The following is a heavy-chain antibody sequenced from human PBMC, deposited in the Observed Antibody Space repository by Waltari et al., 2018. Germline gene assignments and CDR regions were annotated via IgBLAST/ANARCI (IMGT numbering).Heavy chain of an antibody. CDR2: IYTSGST. J-gene: IGHJ4*02. CDR1: GGSISSGSYY. Sequence: QVQLQESGPGLVKPSQTLSLTCTVSGGSISSGSYYWSWLRQPAGKGLEWIGRIYTSGSTNYNPSLKSRVTISVDTSKNQFSLKLSSVTAADTAVYYCARVGYSGYDSHFDYWGQGTLVTVSS. V-gene: IGHV4-61*02. CDR3: ARVGYSGYDSHFDY. D-gene: IGHD5-12*01.